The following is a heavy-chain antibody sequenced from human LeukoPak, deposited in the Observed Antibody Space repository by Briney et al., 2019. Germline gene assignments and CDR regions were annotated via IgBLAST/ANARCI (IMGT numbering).Heavy chain of an antibody. J-gene: IGHJ6*02. CDR3: AKYAVSKTYFYGVDV. Sequence: SETLSLTCTVSGGSISSYYWSWIRQPPGKGLEWIGYIYYSGSTNYNPSLTSRVTFSIDTSKDQFSLELTSVTAADTAVYYCAKYAVSKTYFYGVDVWGQGTTVTVSS. V-gene: IGHV4-59*01. D-gene: IGHD3-16*01. CDR1: GGSISSYY. CDR2: IYYSGST.